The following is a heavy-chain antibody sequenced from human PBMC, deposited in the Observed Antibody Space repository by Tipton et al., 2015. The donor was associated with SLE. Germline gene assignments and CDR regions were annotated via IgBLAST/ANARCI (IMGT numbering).Heavy chain of an antibody. CDR2: VHHSGTT. V-gene: IGHV4-4*02. CDR3: ARAGGGDSNWFDP. Sequence: TLSLTCTVSGASITSLNWWTWVRQPPGKGLEWIGEVHHSGTTNYNPSLKSRVTISADTSKNLFSLELRSVTAADTALFYCARAGGGDSNWFDPWGQGTLVTVSS. J-gene: IGHJ5*02. D-gene: IGHD2-21*01. CDR1: GASITSLNW.